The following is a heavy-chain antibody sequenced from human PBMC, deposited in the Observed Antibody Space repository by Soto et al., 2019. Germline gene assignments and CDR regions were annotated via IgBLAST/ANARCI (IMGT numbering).Heavy chain of an antibody. CDR1: GYTFTGYY. J-gene: IGHJ5*02. Sequence: ASVKVSCKASGYTFTGYYIHWVRQAPGQGIEWLGWINPNSGSTSSAQNFQGRVTLTRDTSISTAYMELSRLTPDDTAVYFCARDFRGKTDWLDPWGQVTLVTVAA. D-gene: IGHD3-16*01. V-gene: IGHV1-2*02. CDR3: ARDFRGKTDWLDP. CDR2: INPNSGST.